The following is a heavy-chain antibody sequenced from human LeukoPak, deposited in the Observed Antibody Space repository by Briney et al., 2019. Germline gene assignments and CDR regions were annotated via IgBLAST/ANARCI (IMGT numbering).Heavy chain of an antibody. CDR1: GFSFSSYG. CDR2: IWYDGSNK. CDR3: ARDLQRSGSYYPEYYFDY. Sequence: PGGSLRLSCTASGFSFSSYGMHWVRQAPGKGLEWVAVIWYDGSNKYYADSVKGRFTISRDNSKNTLHLQMNSLRAEDTAVYYCARDLQRSGSYYPEYYFDYWGQGTLVTVSS. J-gene: IGHJ4*02. V-gene: IGHV3-33*01. D-gene: IGHD1-26*01.